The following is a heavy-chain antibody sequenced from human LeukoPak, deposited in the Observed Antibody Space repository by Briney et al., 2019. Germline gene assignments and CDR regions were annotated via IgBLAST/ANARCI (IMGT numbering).Heavy chain of an antibody. CDR2: IYYSGST. CDR1: GGSISSSSYY. CDR3: ASQWEQALGRIDY. Sequence: MTSETLSLTCTVSGGSISSSSYYWGWIRQPPGKGLEWIGSIYYSGSTYYNPSLKSRVTISVDTSKNQFSLKLSSVTAADTAVYYCASQWEQALGRIDYWGQGTLVTVSS. D-gene: IGHD1-26*01. J-gene: IGHJ4*02. V-gene: IGHV4-39*07.